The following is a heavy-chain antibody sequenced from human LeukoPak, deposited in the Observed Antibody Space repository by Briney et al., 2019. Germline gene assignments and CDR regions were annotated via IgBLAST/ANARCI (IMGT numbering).Heavy chain of an antibody. CDR1: GGSFSGYY. D-gene: IGHD1-26*01. CDR2: INHSGST. CDR3: ATRRAVGDRYYHYYYMDV. J-gene: IGHJ6*03. Sequence: TSETLSLTCAVYGGSFSGYYWSWIRQPPGKGLEWIGEINHSGSTNYNPSLKSRVTISVDTSKNQFSLKLSSVTAADTAVYYCATRRAVGDRYYHYYYMDVWGKGTTVTVSS. V-gene: IGHV4-34*01.